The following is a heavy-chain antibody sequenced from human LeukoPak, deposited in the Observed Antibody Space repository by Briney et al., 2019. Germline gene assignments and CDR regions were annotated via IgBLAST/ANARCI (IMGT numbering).Heavy chain of an antibody. J-gene: IGHJ4*02. V-gene: IGHV1-2*02. Sequence: ASVKVSCKASGYTFTGHYMHWVRQAPGQGLEWMGWINPNSGNRNSAQKFQGRVTMTRDTSISTVYMELSRLRPDDTAVYYCAREGWDQRDTAAFDHWGQGTVVTVSS. CDR2: INPNSGNR. CDR1: GYTFTGHY. D-gene: IGHD6-19*01. CDR3: AREGWDQRDTAAFDH.